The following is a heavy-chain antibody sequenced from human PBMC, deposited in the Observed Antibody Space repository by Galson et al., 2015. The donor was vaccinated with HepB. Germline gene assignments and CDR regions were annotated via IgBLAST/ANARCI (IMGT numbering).Heavy chain of an antibody. D-gene: IGHD3-22*01. CDR2: MNPNSGNT. V-gene: IGHV1-8*01. CDR3: ATSTGSSGYYPNWFDP. J-gene: IGHJ5*02. Sequence: SVKVSCKASGYTFTSYDINWVRQATGQGPEWMGWMNPNSGNTGYAQKFQGRVTMTRNTSISTAYMELSSLRSEDTAVYYCATSTGSSGYYPNWFDPLGQGTLVTVSS. CDR1: GYTFTSYD.